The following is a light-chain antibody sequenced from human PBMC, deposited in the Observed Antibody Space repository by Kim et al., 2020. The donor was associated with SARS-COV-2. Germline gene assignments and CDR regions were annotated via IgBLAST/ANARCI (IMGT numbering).Light chain of an antibody. Sequence: EIVLTQSPGTVSLSPGERVTLSCTASQTIDMNFLAWYQQKPGQAPRLLIYGTITRATGIPDRFRGRGSGTDFTLTISRLEPEDFAIYYCQQYETSSWTYGQGTKGGIK. CDR3: QQYETSSWT. CDR1: QTIDMNF. CDR2: GTI. V-gene: IGKV3-20*01. J-gene: IGKJ1*01.